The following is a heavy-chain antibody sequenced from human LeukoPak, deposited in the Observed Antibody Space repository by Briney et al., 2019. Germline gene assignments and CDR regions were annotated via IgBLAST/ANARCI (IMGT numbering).Heavy chain of an antibody. CDR3: ARTPTMIVVVRD. J-gene: IGHJ4*02. V-gene: IGHV4-34*01. D-gene: IGHD3-22*01. Sequence: PSETLSLTCAVYGGSFSGYYWSWIRQPPGKGLEWIGEINHSGSTNYNPSLKSRVTISVDTSKNQFSLKLSSVTAADTAVYYCARTPTMIVVVRDWGQGTLVTVSS. CDR1: GGSFSGYY. CDR2: INHSGST.